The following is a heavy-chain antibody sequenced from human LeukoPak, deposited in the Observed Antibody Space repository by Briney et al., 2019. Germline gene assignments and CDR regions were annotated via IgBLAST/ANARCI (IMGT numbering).Heavy chain of an antibody. V-gene: IGHV4-59*08. D-gene: IGHD3-3*01. CDR1: GGSISSYY. J-gene: IGHJ4*02. CDR3: ARCVESLYYDFWSGSQLYFDY. CDR2: IYYSGST. Sequence: PSETLSLTCTVFGGSISSYYWSWIRQPPGKGLEWIGYIYYSGSTNYNPSLKSRVTISVDTSKNQFSLKLSSVTAADTAVYYCARCVESLYYDFWSGSQLYFDYWGQGTLVTVSS.